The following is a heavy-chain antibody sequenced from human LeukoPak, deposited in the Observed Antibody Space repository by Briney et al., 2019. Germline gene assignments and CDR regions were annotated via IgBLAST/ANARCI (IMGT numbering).Heavy chain of an antibody. J-gene: IGHJ4*02. CDR3: ARDTGFSMVRGILF. Sequence: ASVKVSCKASGYAFTSYAMNWVRQAPGQGLEWMGWINTNTGNPTYAQGFTGRFVFSLDTSVSTAYLQISSLKAEDTAVYYCARDTGFSMVRGILFWGQGTLVTVSS. CDR2: INTNTGNP. CDR1: GYAFTSYA. D-gene: IGHD3-10*01. V-gene: IGHV7-4-1*02.